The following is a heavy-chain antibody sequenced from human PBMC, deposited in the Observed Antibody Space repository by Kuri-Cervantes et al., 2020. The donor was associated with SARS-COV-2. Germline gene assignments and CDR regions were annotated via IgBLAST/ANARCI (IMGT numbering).Heavy chain of an antibody. CDR1: GGSVSSSNYY. V-gene: IGHV4-39*01. Sequence: GSLRLSCTVSGGSVSSSNYYWDWIRQSPGKGLEWIGNVYYSGTTNYNPSLKSRVTISMDTSKNQFSLQLSSVTAADTAVYYCARLAPLLGPPTPDSWGQGTLVTVSS. J-gene: IGHJ4*02. D-gene: IGHD7-27*01. CDR3: ARLAPLLGPPTPDS. CDR2: VYYSGTT.